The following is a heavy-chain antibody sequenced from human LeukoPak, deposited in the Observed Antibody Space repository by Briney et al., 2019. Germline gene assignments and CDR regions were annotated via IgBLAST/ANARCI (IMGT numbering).Heavy chain of an antibody. D-gene: IGHD1-26*01. V-gene: IGHV4-39*01. CDR2: IYYSGST. CDR3: ARHEGSGSYFTRRYYFDY. Sequence: SETLSLTCTVSGGSISSYYWGWIRQPPGKGLEWIGSIYYSGSTYYNPSLKSRVTISVDTSKNQFSLKLSSVTAADTAVYYCARHEGSGSYFTRRYYFDYWGQGTLVTVSS. CDR1: GGSISSYY. J-gene: IGHJ4*02.